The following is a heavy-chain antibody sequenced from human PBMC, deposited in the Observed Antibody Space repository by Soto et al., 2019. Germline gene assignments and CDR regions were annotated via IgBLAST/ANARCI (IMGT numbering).Heavy chain of an antibody. CDR3: VKDRGGCWTFDS. CDR1: GFTFSRDA. J-gene: IGHJ4*02. D-gene: IGHD2-15*01. V-gene: IGHV3-30*04. Sequence: QVQLVESGGGVVQPGRSLRLSCAAAGFTFSRDAMHWVRQAPGKGLEWVAVITYDGLDKFKWYSESVEGRFTISSDNSKSMLYLEMTSLRLAETAVYYCVKDRGGCWTFDSWGQGTLVTVSS. CDR2: ITYDGLDKFK.